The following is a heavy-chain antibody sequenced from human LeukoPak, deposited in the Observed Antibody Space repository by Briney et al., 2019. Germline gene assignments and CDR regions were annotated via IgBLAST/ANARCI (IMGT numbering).Heavy chain of an antibody. V-gene: IGHV2-70*11. CDR3: ARMAYSSGSGYYYYYMDV. D-gene: IGHD6-19*01. Sequence: SGPTLVNPTQTLTLTCTFSGFSLSTSGMCVSWIRQPPGKALEWRARIDWDDDKHYSTSLKTRLTISKDTSKNQVVLTMTNMDPVDTATYYCARMAYSSGSGYYYYYMDVWGKGTTVTVSS. J-gene: IGHJ6*03. CDR1: GFSLSTSGMC. CDR2: IDWDDDK.